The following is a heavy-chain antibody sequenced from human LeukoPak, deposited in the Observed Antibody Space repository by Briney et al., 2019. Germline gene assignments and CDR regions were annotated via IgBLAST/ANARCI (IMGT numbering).Heavy chain of an antibody. Sequence: SETLSLTCTVSGGSISGYYWSWIRQPPGKGLEWIGFIYYSGSTNYNPSLKSRVTISVDTSKNQFSLKLSSVTAADTAVYYCATTYGSSGYGYWGRGTLVTVSS. D-gene: IGHD3-22*01. CDR2: IYYSGST. CDR3: ATTYGSSGYGY. J-gene: IGHJ4*02. V-gene: IGHV4-59*08. CDR1: GGSISGYY.